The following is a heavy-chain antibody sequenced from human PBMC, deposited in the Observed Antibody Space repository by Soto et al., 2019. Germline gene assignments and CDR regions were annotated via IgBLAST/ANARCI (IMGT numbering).Heavy chain of an antibody. CDR3: ARVGRLLEWLFDYYYYGMDV. V-gene: IGHV1-18*01. Sequence: QVQLVQSGAEVKKPGASVKVSCKASGYTFTSYGISWVRQAPGQGLEWMGWISAYNGNTNYAQKRQGRVPMTTDTSTSTAYLELRSLRSDDTAVYYSARVGRLLEWLFDYYYYGMDVWGQGTTVTVSS. CDR1: GYTFTSYG. D-gene: IGHD3-3*01. CDR2: ISAYNGNT. J-gene: IGHJ6*02.